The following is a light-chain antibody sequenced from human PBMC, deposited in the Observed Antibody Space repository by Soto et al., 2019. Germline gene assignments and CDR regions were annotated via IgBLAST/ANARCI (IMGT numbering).Light chain of an antibody. Sequence: EIVMTQSPATLSVSPGGRATLSCRASQSISDTLAWYQQKPGQAPRLLIHGASTRATGFPARFSGSGSGTDFTLTISSLQSEDFAVYYSQQYNNLPWTLGQGTQVEIK. CDR2: GAS. V-gene: IGKV3-15*01. CDR1: QSISDT. CDR3: QQYNNLPWT. J-gene: IGKJ1*01.